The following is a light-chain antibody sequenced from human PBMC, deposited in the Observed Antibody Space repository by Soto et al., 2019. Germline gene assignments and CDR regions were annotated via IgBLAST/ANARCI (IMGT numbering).Light chain of an antibody. Sequence: QSVLTQPPSASGSPGQSVTISCTGASSDVGGYNFVSWYQQRPGKAPKVIIYEVSKRPSGVPDRFSGSKSGNTASLTVSGLQAEDEADYYCSSYAGSHYVFGTGTKVT. V-gene: IGLV2-8*01. CDR1: SSDVGGYNF. J-gene: IGLJ1*01. CDR2: EVS. CDR3: SSYAGSHYV.